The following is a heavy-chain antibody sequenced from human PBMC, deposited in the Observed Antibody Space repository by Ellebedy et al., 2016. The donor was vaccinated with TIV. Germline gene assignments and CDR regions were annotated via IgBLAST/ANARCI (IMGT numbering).Heavy chain of an antibody. V-gene: IGHV1-18*01. CDR1: GYTFTTYG. J-gene: IGHJ4*02. CDR3: ARRGFSGHDYAYFDF. D-gene: IGHD5-12*01. Sequence: AASVKVSCKASGYTFTTYGVSWVRQAPGQGLEWMGWINTYNGDTDYAQNFHVRVTMTTDTSTSTAYMELRSLTSDDTAIYYCARRGFSGHDYAYFDFWGQGTLVTVSS. CDR2: INTYNGDT.